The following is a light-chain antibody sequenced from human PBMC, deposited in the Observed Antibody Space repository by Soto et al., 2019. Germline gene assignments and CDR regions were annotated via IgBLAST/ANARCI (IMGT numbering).Light chain of an antibody. J-gene: IGKJ1*01. CDR2: GAS. Sequence: EIVMTQSPATLSVSPGESVTLSCRAMQSISTNLAWYQQKPGQAPRRLIYGASTRATGIPVRFSCSGSGTEVTLTISSLQSEDFAVYYCQQENNWAGWKFGQFGQGAKVEIK. CDR3: QQENNWAGWKFGQ. V-gene: IGKV3-15*01. CDR1: QSISTN.